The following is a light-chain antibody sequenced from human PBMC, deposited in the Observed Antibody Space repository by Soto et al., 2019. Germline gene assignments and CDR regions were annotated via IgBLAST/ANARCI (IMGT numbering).Light chain of an antibody. J-gene: IGKJ1*01. CDR3: QQYGSSGT. V-gene: IGKV3-20*01. CDR2: GAS. CDR1: QSVRSSY. Sequence: ESVLTQSPGTLSLSPGERATLSCRASQSVRSSYLAWYQQKPGQAPRLLIYGASNRATGIPDRFSGSGSGTDFTLTISRLEPEDFAVYYCQQYGSSGTFGQGTKVDI.